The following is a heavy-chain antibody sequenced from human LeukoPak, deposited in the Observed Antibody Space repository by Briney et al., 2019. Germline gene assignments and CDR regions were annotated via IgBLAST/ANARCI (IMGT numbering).Heavy chain of an antibody. CDR1: GGSISSNNYY. Sequence: SETLSLTCTVSGGSISSNNYYWSWIRQTPGKGLEWIGYVSYSGSTNYNPSLKSRLTISIDTSKNQFSLKLSSVTAADTAVYYCARLLTVMYFDYWGQGTLLTVSS. J-gene: IGHJ4*02. V-gene: IGHV4-61*05. CDR2: VSYSGST. CDR3: ARLLTVMYFDY. D-gene: IGHD4-17*01.